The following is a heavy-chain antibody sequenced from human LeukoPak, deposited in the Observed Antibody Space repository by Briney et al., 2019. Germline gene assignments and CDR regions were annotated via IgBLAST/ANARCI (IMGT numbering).Heavy chain of an antibody. CDR3: ARVGYSSSWHSGSAFDI. J-gene: IGHJ3*02. V-gene: IGHV3-48*03. CDR2: IFNSDSTV. D-gene: IGHD6-13*01. Sequence: PGGSLRLSCAASGFTFSSYEMNWVRQAPGKGLEWVSYIFNSDSTVYYADSVKGRFTISRDNAQNSLYLQMNSLRAEDTAVYFCARVGYSSSWHSGSAFDIWGQGTMVTVSS. CDR1: GFTFSSYE.